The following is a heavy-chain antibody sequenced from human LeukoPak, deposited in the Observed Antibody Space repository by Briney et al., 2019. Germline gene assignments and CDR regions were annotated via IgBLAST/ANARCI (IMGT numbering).Heavy chain of an antibody. CDR1: GGFISSSRYY. V-gene: IGHV4-39*07. J-gene: IGHJ3*02. D-gene: IGHD2-2*01. CDR3: ARALSSYCNSAGCYSLNAFDI. Sequence: SETLSLTCTVSGGFISSSRYYWGWIRQPPGRGLEWIGTIYYTGSTYYNPSLETRVSTSVDTSKNQFSLNLTSMTAADTAVYYCARALSSYCNSAGCYSLNAFDIWGQGTTVTVSS. CDR2: IYYTGST.